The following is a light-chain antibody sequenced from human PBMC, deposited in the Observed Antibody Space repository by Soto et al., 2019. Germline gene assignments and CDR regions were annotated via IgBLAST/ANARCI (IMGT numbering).Light chain of an antibody. J-gene: IGKJ5*01. V-gene: IGKV3-11*01. CDR3: QQRYSWHIT. Sequence: EIVLTQSPATLSLSAGEGATLSCSASQSIGSELAWYQQKPAQAPRLVIADASNRATGIPARFSGSGSATDFTLTIRTVEPGDVGIYYCQQRYSWHITFGQGTRLEI. CDR2: DAS. CDR1: QSIGSE.